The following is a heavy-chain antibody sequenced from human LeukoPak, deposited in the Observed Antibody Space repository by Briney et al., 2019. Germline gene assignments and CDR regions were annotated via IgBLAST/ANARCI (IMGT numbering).Heavy chain of an antibody. CDR1: GGTFSSYA. CDR3: ARVVRAAAGTNFDY. V-gene: IGHV1-69*06. D-gene: IGHD6-13*01. Sequence: SVKVSCKASGGTFSSYAISWVRQAPGQGLEWMGGIIPIFGTANYAQKFQGRVTITADKSTSTAYMELSSLRSENTAVYYCARVVRAAAGTNFDYWGQGTLVTVSS. CDR2: IIPIFGTA. J-gene: IGHJ4*02.